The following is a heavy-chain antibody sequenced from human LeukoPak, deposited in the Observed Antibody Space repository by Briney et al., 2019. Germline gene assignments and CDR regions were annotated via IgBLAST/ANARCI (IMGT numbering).Heavy chain of an antibody. J-gene: IGHJ4*02. CDR1: GFTFSAYR. CDR2: ISDTGVNT. D-gene: IGHD4-17*01. Sequence: GGSLRLSCAASGFTFSAYRMSWVRQAPGKGLEWVSSISDTGVNTYYADSVKGRFTISRDNSKNTLYLQMNSLRAEDTAVYYCAKASSYGSPPTYGHWGQGTLVTFSS. V-gene: IGHV3-23*01. CDR3: AKASSYGSPPTYGH.